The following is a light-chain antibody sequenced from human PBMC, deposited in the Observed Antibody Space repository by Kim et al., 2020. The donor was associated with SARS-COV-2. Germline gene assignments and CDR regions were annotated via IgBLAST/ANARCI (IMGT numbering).Light chain of an antibody. CDR3: QVWDSYNDHIV. CDR1: DTGSKS. CDR2: YES. V-gene: IGLV3-21*04. J-gene: IGLJ2*01. Sequence: SYELTQQPAVSVAPGETATITCGGNDTGSKSVHWYQQKPGQAPVLVIYYESARPSGIPERFPGSNSGNTATLTIRRVEAGEEADYYCQVWDSYNDHIVFG.